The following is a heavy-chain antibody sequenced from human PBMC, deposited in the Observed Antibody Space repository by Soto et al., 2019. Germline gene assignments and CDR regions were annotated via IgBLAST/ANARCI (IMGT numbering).Heavy chain of an antibody. Sequence: GGSLRLSCAASGSTFSSYAMSWVRQAPGKGLEWVSAISGSGGSTYYADSVKGRFTISRDNSKNTLYLQMNSLRAEDTAVYYCAKGVLRFLECLWYWGQGTLVTVSS. D-gene: IGHD3-3*01. J-gene: IGHJ4*02. CDR2: ISGSGGST. CDR3: AKGVLRFLECLWY. CDR1: GSTFSSYA. V-gene: IGHV3-23*01.